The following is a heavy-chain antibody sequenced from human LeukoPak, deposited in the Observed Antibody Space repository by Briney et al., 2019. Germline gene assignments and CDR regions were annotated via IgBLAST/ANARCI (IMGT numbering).Heavy chain of an antibody. Sequence: SETLSLTCTVSGGSISSDDYYWSWIRQPPGKGLEWIGYIYYSRITYYNPSLKSRVTISVDTSKNQFSLKLSSVTAADTAVYYCARPYCSSNSCYRSLDYWGQGTLVTVSS. J-gene: IGHJ4*02. V-gene: IGHV4-30-4*01. CDR2: IYYSRIT. CDR1: GGSISSDDYY. CDR3: ARPYCSSNSCYRSLDY. D-gene: IGHD2-2*02.